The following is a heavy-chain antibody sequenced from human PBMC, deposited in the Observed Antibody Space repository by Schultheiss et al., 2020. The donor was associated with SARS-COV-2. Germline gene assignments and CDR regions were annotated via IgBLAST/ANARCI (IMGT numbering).Heavy chain of an antibody. CDR1: GGSISSYY. V-gene: IGHV4-59*01. J-gene: IGHJ3*02. D-gene: IGHD2-2*01. CDR3: ARGGLVVPDNAFDI. Sequence: SETLSLTCTVSGGSISSYYWSWIRQPPGKGLEWIGYIYYSGSTNYNPSLKSRVTISVDTSKNQISLKLNSVTAADTAVYYCARGGLVVPDNAFDIWAEGQWSPSPQ. CDR2: IYYSGST.